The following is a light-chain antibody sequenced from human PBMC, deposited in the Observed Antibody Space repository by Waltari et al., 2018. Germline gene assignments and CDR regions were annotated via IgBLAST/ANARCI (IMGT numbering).Light chain of an antibody. CDR3: QQYGTSTLT. V-gene: IGKV3-20*01. CDR1: QSVTKNY. CDR2: GAS. J-gene: IGKJ4*01. Sequence: EIVLTQSPGTLSLSPGERAPLPCRASQSVTKNYLAWYQQKPAQAPRTLIYGASSRVTGIPDRFSGSGSGTDFTLTISRLDPEDFAVYYCQQYGTSTLTFGGGTKVEIK.